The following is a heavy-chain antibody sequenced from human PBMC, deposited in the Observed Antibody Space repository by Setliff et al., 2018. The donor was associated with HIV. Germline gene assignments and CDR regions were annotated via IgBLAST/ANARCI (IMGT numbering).Heavy chain of an antibody. V-gene: IGHV4-31*02. CDR2: IDYSGSA. CDR1: GGSISSGGYS. J-gene: IGHJ4*01. Sequence: PSETLSLTCAVSGGSISSGGYSWNWIRQPPGKGLEWIGYIDYSGSAFYNPSLKSRITISRDTSKNQFSLKMNSVTAADTAVYYCAREGKTALVTKYFDYWGHGKLVTVSS. D-gene: IGHD5-18*01. CDR3: AREGKTALVTKYFDY.